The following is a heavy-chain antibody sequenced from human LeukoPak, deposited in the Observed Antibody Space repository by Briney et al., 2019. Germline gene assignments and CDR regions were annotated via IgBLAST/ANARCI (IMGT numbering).Heavy chain of an antibody. V-gene: IGHV1-2*02. Sequence: ASVKVSCKASGYTFTGYYMHWVRQAPGQGLEWMGWINPNTGGTNYEQKFQGRVTLTRDTSISTAYMELSRLRYDDTAVYYCATLYGDYVRSDYWGQGTLVTVSS. CDR3: ATLYGDYVRSDY. CDR1: GYTFTGYY. CDR2: INPNTGGT. J-gene: IGHJ4*02. D-gene: IGHD4-17*01.